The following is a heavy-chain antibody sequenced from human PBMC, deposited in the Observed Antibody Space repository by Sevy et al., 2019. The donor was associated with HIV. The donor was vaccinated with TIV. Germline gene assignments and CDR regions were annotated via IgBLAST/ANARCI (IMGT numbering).Heavy chain of an antibody. CDR1: GFTFSSFW. J-gene: IGHJ4*02. D-gene: IGHD3-16*01. V-gene: IGHV3-7*01. Sequence: GGSLRLSCAVSGFTFSSFWMSWVRQAPGKGLEWVANIKQDGSEKYYVDSVKGQFTISRENAKNSLYLQMNSLRAEDAAMYYCAKQANWALDYWGQRTLVTVSS. CDR3: AKQANWALDY. CDR2: IKQDGSEK.